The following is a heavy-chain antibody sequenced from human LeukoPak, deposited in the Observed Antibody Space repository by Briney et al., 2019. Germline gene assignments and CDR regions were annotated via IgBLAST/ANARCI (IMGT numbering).Heavy chain of an antibody. D-gene: IGHD3-9*01. J-gene: IGHJ4*02. Sequence: SETLSLTCTVSGGSISSGGYYWSWIRQHPGKGLEWIGYIHYSGSTYYNPSLKSRVTISVDTSKNQFSLRLSSVTAADTAVYYCARISRYYDIVTGYYVGHFDYWGQGTQVTVSS. CDR3: ARISRYYDIVTGYYVGHFDY. CDR1: GGSISSGGYY. CDR2: IHYSGST. V-gene: IGHV4-31*03.